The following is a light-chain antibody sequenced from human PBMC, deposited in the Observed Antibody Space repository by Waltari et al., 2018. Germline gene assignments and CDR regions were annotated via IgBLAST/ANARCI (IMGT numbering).Light chain of an antibody. CDR1: SSDVGGYNY. CDR3: SSYTSSSTNVV. V-gene: IGLV2-14*04. CDR2: DVS. Sequence: TGTSSDVGGYNYVSWYQQHPGKAPKLMIYDVSNRPSGVSNRFSGSKSGNTASLTISGLQAEDEADYYCSSYTSSSTNVVFGGGTKLTVL. J-gene: IGLJ2*01.